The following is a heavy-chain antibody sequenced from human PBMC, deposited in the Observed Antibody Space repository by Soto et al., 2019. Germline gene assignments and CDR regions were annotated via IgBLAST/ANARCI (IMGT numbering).Heavy chain of an antibody. V-gene: IGHV4-39*01. CDR3: ARPRYSSGYGMDV. D-gene: IGHD6-19*01. Sequence: SETLSLTCTVSGGSISSSSYYWGWIRQPPGKGLEWIGSIYYSGSTYYNPSLKSRVTISVDTSKNQFSLKLSSVTAADTAVYYCARPRYSSGYGMDVWGQGTTVTVSS. CDR1: GGSISSSSYY. J-gene: IGHJ6*02. CDR2: IYYSGST.